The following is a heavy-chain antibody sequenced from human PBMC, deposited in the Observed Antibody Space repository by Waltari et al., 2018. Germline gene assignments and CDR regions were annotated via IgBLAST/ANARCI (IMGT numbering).Heavy chain of an antibody. V-gene: IGHV3-30*18. CDR1: GFTFSSYG. J-gene: IGHJ4*02. D-gene: IGHD3-16*01. CDR2: ISYDGSNK. CDR3: AKGGDY. Sequence: QVQLVESGGGVVQPGRSLRLSCAASGFTFSSYGMHWVRQAPGKGLEWVGVISYDGSNKYYADSVKGRFTISRDKSKNTLYLQMNSLRAEDTAVYYCAKGGDYWGQGTLVTVSS.